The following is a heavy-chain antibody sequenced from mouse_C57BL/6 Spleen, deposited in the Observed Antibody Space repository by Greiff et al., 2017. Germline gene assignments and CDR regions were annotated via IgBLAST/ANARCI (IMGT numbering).Heavy chain of an antibody. Sequence: QVQLQQPGAELVKPGASVKLSCKASGYTFTSYWMHWVKQRPGQGLEWIGLIHPNSGSTNYNEKFKSKATLTVDKSSSTAYMQLSSLTSEDSAVYYFARCDFLYYGSSYDAMDYWGPGASVTVSS. CDR3: ARCDFLYYGSSYDAMDY. J-gene: IGHJ4*01. D-gene: IGHD1-1*01. CDR2: IHPNSGST. V-gene: IGHV1-64*01. CDR1: GYTFTSYW.